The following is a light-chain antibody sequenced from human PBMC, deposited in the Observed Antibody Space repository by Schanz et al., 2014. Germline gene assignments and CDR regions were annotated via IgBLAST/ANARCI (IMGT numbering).Light chain of an antibody. J-gene: IGLJ3*02. CDR2: ANH. CDR1: SSNIGAPYD. Sequence: QSVLTQPPSVSGAPGQRVTISCTGSSSNIGAPYDVHWYQQLPGTAPKLLIFANHNRASGVPDRFSGSKSGASASLAITGXXXGDETDYYCQSYDRSLNAWVFGGGTKLPVL. CDR3: QSYDRSLNAWV. V-gene: IGLV1-40*01.